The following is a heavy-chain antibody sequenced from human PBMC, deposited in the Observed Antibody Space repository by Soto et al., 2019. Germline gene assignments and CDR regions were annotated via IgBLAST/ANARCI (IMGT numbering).Heavy chain of an antibody. CDR3: ARQAAAGKYYYAMDV. D-gene: IGHD6-13*01. V-gene: IGHV5-51*01. CDR1: GYSFTTYW. CDR2: IYPGDSDT. Sequence: GESLKISCKGYGYSFTTYWIGWVRQMPGKGLEGMVIIYPGDSDTRYSPSFQGQVTISADKSINTTYLQWSSLKASDTAIYYCARQAAAGKYYYAMDVWGQGT. J-gene: IGHJ6*02.